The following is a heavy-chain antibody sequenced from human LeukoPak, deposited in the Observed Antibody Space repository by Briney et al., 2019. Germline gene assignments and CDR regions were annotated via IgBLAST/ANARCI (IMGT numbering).Heavy chain of an antibody. D-gene: IGHD3/OR15-3a*01. CDR1: GFTFSDYY. CDR2: ISSSGSTI. V-gene: IGHV3-11*01. Sequence: GGSLRLSCAASGFTFSDYYMSWIRQAPGKGLEWVSYISSSGSTIYYADSVKGRFTISRDNAKNSLYLQMNSLRAEDTAVYYCARDPDFWTGYYYFDYWGQGSLVTVSS. CDR3: ARDPDFWTGYYYFDY. J-gene: IGHJ4*02.